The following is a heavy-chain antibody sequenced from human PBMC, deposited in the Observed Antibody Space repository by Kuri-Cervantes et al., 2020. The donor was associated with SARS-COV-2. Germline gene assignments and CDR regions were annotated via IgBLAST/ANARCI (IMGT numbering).Heavy chain of an antibody. V-gene: IGHV1-2*04. CDR1: GYTFSDYY. J-gene: IGHJ3*02. CDR2: INPNSGGT. CDR3: ARGPSWGYFWGTYRGGWDTFDI. D-gene: IGHD3-16*02. Sequence: ASVKVSCKASGYTFSDYYMYWVRQAPGQGLEWMGWINPNSGGTNYAQKFQGWVTMTRDTSSTGYMELSRLRCDDTAVYYCARGPSWGYFWGTYRGGWDTFDIWGQGTMVTVSS.